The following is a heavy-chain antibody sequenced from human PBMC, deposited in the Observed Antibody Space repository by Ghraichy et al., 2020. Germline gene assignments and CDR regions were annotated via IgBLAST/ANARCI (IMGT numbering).Heavy chain of an antibody. Sequence: GESLNISCAASGFTFDDYAMHWVRQAPGKGLEWVSGISRNSVSIDYADSVKGRFTISRDNAKNSLYLHMNSLRPEDTALYYCAKGSSTVTTWHDAFDIWGQGTMVTVSS. CDR1: GFTFDDYA. CDR3: AKGSSTVTTWHDAFDI. CDR2: ISRNSVSI. V-gene: IGHV3-9*01. J-gene: IGHJ3*02. D-gene: IGHD4-17*01.